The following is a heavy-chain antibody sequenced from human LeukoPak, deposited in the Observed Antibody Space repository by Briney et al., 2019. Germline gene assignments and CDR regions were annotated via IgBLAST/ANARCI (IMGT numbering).Heavy chain of an antibody. CDR2: IRSKAFRGRT. CDR1: GLTFGDYA. CDR3: TSVYDSSSYYHSGVDY. Sequence: GRSLPLSCTASGLTFGDYAMSWVRQAPGKGLEWVGFIRSKAFRGRTQYAASVKGRFTISRDDSKSIAYLEVNSLKTEDTAVYYCTSVYDSSSYYHSGVDYLGQATMLTDSS. J-gene: IGHJ4*02. D-gene: IGHD3-22*01. V-gene: IGHV3-49*04.